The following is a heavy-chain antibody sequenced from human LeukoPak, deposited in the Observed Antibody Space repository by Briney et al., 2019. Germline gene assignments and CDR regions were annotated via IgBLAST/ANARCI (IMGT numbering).Heavy chain of an antibody. CDR3: ARGLPGELLGYYFDY. D-gene: IGHD3-10*01. V-gene: IGHV4-34*01. Sequence: PSETLSLTCAVYGGSFSGYYWSWIRRPPGKGLEWIGEINHSGSTNYNPSLKSRVTISVDTSKNQFSLKLSSVTAADTAVYYCARGLPGELLGYYFDYWGQGTLVTVSS. J-gene: IGHJ4*02. CDR1: GGSFSGYY. CDR2: INHSGST.